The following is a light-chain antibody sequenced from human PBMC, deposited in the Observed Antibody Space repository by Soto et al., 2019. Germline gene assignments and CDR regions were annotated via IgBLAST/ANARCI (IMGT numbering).Light chain of an antibody. CDR2: AAS. J-gene: IGKJ1*01. Sequence: DIQMTQTPSSLSASVGDRVTITCRASQSIGRYLNWYQQKPGKAPKLLIYAASSLQSGVPSRFSGSGSGTEFTLTISSLQSEDFAVYYCQQYNNWPRTFGQGTKVDIK. CDR1: QSIGRY. V-gene: IGKV1-39*01. CDR3: QQYNNWPRT.